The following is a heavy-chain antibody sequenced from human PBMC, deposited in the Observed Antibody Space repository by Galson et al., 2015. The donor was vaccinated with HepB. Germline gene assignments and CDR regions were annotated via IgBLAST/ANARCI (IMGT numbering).Heavy chain of an antibody. V-gene: IGHV3-15*01. D-gene: IGHD3-3*01. J-gene: IGHJ4*02. Sequence: SLRLSCAASGFTFNNAWMSWVRQAPGKGLEWVGRIKSKTEGGTTDYAAPVKGRFTISRDDSKNTLYLQMDNLKTEDTAVYYCATVGYDFWSGYANYFDYWGQGTLVTVSS. CDR3: ATVGYDFWSGYANYFDY. CDR1: GFTFNNAW. CDR2: IKSKTEGGTT.